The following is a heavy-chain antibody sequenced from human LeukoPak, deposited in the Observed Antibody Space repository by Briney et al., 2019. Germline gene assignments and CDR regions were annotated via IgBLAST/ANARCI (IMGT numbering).Heavy chain of an antibody. CDR3: TRHLGDPVDY. V-gene: IGHV3-73*01. J-gene: IGHJ4*02. CDR1: GFTFDDYW. Sequence: GGSLRLSCGASGFTFDDYWMSWVRQASGKGLEWVGRIRSKANSYATAYAASVKGRFTISRDDSKNTAYLQMNSLKTEDTAVYYCTRHLGDPVDYWGQGTLVTVSS. D-gene: IGHD4-17*01. CDR2: IRSKANSYAT.